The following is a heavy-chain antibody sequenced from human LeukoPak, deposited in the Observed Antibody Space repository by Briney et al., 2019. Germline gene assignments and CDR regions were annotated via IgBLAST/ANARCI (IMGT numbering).Heavy chain of an antibody. Sequence: GGSLRLSCAASGFILSNYVMSWVRQAPGKGLEWVANIKQDGSEKYYVDSVKGRFTISRDNAKNSLYLQMNSLRAEDTAVYYCARTYDSSGYSSSLILDYWGQGTLVTVSS. CDR2: IKQDGSEK. V-gene: IGHV3-7*01. D-gene: IGHD3-22*01. CDR1: GFILSNYV. J-gene: IGHJ4*02. CDR3: ARTYDSSGYSSSLILDY.